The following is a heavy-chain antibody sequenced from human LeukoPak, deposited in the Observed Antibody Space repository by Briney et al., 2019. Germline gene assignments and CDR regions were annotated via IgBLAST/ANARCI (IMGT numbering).Heavy chain of an antibody. CDR2: INPSGGST. D-gene: IGHD1-26*01. J-gene: IGHJ6*03. V-gene: IGHV1-46*01. Sequence: ASVKVSFKASGYTFTIYYMHWVRQAPGQGLEWMGIINPSGGSTSYAQKFQGRVTMTRDMSTSTVYMELSSLRSEDTAVYYCARAPPKPIVGAPDYMDVWGKGTTVTVSS. CDR3: ARAPPKPIVGAPDYMDV. CDR1: GYTFTIYY.